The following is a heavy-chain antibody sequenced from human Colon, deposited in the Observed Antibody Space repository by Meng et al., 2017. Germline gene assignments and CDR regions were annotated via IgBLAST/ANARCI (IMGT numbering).Heavy chain of an antibody. J-gene: IGHJ5*02. Sequence: EAQGVESGGGLVQPGGSLRLSCAASGFTFSDYWMNWGRQVPGKGLEWVERINGDGGSVAYADSVKGRFTISRDNSKSTLYLQMNDLRVDDTAVYYCASLPPPVTEKWIDPWGQGTLVTVSS. V-gene: IGHV3-74*01. CDR2: INGDGGSV. CDR1: GFTFSDYW. CDR3: ASLPPPVTEKWIDP. D-gene: IGHD4-17*01.